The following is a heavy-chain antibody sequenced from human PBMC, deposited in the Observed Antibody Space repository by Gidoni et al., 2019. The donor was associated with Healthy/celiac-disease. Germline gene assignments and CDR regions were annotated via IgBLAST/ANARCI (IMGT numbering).Heavy chain of an antibody. D-gene: IGHD3-22*01. V-gene: IGHV1-69*01. CDR2: IIPIFGTA. Sequence: QVQLVQSGAEVKKPGSSVKVSCKASGGTFSSYAISWVRQAPGQGLEWMGGIIPIFGTANYAQKFQGRVTITADESTSTAYMELSSLRSEDTAVYYCARGLAGYDSSGYYYANSDYWGQGTLVTVSS. J-gene: IGHJ4*02. CDR1: GGTFSSYA. CDR3: ARGLAGYDSSGYYYANSDY.